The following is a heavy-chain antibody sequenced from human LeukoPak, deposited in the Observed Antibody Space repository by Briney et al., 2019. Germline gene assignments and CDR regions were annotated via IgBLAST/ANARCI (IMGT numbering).Heavy chain of an antibody. J-gene: IGHJ4*02. CDR2: TYYRSKLYN. CDR1: GDSVSSNNAG. CDR3: ARAVAGRLDY. V-gene: IGHV6-1*01. Sequence: SQTLSLTCAIPGDSVSSNNAGWTWIRQSPSRGLEWLGRTYYRSKLYNDYAVSVKSRITISPDTSKNQFSLQLNSVTPEDTAVYYCARAVAGRLDYWGQGTLVTVSS. D-gene: IGHD6-19*01.